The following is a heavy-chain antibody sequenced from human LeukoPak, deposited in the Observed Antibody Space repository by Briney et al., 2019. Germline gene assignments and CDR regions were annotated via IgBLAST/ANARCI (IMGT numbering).Heavy chain of an antibody. V-gene: IGHV3-66*01. J-gene: IGHJ5*02. Sequence: RGSLRLSCAASGLTVSSDYMSWVRQAPGKGLEWVSVIYSGGGTYYADSVRGRFTISRDNSKNTLYLQLNSLRAEDTAVYYCARYPYSTSSWSDPWGQGTLVTVSS. CDR1: GLTVSSDY. CDR2: IYSGGGT. D-gene: IGHD6-6*01. CDR3: ARYPYSTSSWSDP.